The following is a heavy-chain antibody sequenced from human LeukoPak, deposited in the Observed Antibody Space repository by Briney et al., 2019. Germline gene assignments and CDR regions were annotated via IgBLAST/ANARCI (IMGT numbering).Heavy chain of an antibody. J-gene: IGHJ4*02. CDR1: GGSISSSSYY. Sequence: SETLSLTCTVSGGSISSSSYYWGWIRQPPGKGLEWIGSIYYNGSTYYNPSLKSRVTISVDTSKNQFSLKLSSVTAADTAVYYCASSRDSSGWYVVVYYFDYWGQGTLVTVSS. CDR3: ASSRDSSGWYVVVYYFDY. V-gene: IGHV4-39*01. D-gene: IGHD6-19*01. CDR2: IYYNGST.